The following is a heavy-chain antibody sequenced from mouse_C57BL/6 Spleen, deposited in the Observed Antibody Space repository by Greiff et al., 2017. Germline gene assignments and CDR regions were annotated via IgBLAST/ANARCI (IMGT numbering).Heavy chain of an antibody. D-gene: IGHD1-1*01. CDR3: ARFPHYYGSSYHYAMDY. CDR1: GYAFSSSW. V-gene: IGHV1-82*01. Sequence: QVQLQQSGPELVKPGASVKISCKASGYAFSSSWMNWVKQRPGKGLEWIGRIYPGDGDTNYNGKFKGKATLTADTASSTAYMQLSSLTSEDSAVYFCARFPHYYGSSYHYAMDYWGQGNSVTVSS. CDR2: IYPGDGDT. J-gene: IGHJ4*01.